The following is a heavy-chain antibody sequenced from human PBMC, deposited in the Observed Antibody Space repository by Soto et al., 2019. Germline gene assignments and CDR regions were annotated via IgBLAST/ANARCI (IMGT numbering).Heavy chain of an antibody. V-gene: IGHV3-30-3*01. CDR1: GFTFSSYA. CDR2: ISYDGSNK. J-gene: IGHJ4*02. CDR3: ARGDLPIYGVD. Sequence: GSLRLSCAASGFTFSSYAMHWVRQAPGKGLEWVAVISYDGSNKYYADSVKGRFTISRDNSKNTLYLQMNSLRAEDTAVYYCARGDLPIYGVDWGQGTLVTVSS. D-gene: IGHD4-17*01.